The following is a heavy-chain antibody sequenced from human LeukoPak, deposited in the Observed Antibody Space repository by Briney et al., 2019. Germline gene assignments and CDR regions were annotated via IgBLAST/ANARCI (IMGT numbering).Heavy chain of an antibody. J-gene: IGHJ3*02. CDR1: GFTFNDYA. CDR3: ARERYSPYDFDAPDI. D-gene: IGHD3-3*01. V-gene: IGHV3-64*01. Sequence: PGGSLRLSCAGSGFTFNDYAMHWVRQAPGKGLEYVAGINSKGGSTYYATSVKGRFTISRDNSKNTLHLQMGSLRAEDMAFYYCARERYSPYDFDAPDIWGRGTMVTVSP. CDR2: INSKGGST.